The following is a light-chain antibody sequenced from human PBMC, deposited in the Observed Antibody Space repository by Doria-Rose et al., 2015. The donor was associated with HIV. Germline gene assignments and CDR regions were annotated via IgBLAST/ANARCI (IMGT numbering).Light chain of an antibody. CDR3: HQYGTSWT. J-gene: IGKJ1*01. CDR1: QSFSSTY. V-gene: IGKV3-20*01. CDR2: DGS. Sequence: TQSLGTLSLSPGERATLSCRASQSFSSTYLARYQQKPGQAPSLLIYDGSTRATGIPDRFSASGSGTDFTLTINRLEPEDFALYYCHQYGTSWTFGQGTKVEI.